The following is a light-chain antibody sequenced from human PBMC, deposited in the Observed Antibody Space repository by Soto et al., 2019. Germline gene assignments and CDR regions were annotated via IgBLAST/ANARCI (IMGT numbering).Light chain of an antibody. CDR1: SSDVGGYNY. CDR2: DVS. Sequence: QSALTQPASVSGSPGQSITISCTGTSSDVGGYNYVSWYQHHPGKAPKLLIYDVSNRPSGVSNRFSGSKSGSTASLTISGLQAEDEDDFYCTSCTSSNTLVVFGTGTKVTVL. CDR3: TSCTSSNTLVV. V-gene: IGLV2-14*03. J-gene: IGLJ1*01.